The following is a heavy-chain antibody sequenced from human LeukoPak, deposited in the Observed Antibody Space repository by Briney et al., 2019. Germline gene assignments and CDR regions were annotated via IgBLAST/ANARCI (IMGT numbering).Heavy chain of an antibody. CDR1: GDSVRTSNSY. D-gene: IGHD3-22*01. J-gene: IGHJ4*02. CDR2: MFYSGNT. CDR3: ARHPHYYFDNSAR. V-gene: IGHV4-39*01. Sequence: SETLSLTCTVSGDSVRTSNSYWGWIRQPPGKGLEWIGSMFYSGNTYYNPSLKSRVTISVDTSKNQLSLRLSSVTAADTAVYYCARHPHYYFDNSARWGQGTLLTVSS.